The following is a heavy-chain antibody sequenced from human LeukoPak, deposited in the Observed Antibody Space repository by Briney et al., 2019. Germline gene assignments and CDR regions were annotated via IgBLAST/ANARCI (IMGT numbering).Heavy chain of an antibody. CDR3: ARGPGTAITIFGVAEFDY. J-gene: IGHJ4*02. CDR2: IYYSGST. CDR1: GGSINSGGYY. D-gene: IGHD3-3*01. V-gene: IGHV4-31*03. Sequence: PSQTLSLTCTVSGGSINSGGYYWSWIRQHPGKGLEWIGYIYYSGSTYYNPSLRGRVTLSVDTSKNQFSLKLSSVTAADTAVYYCARGPGTAITIFGVAEFDYWGQGTLVTVSS.